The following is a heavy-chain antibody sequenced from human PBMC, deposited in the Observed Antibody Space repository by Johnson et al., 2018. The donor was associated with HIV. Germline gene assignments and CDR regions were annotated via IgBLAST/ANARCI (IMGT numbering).Heavy chain of an antibody. Sequence: VESGGGVVQPGRSLRLSCAASGVTFSSHAMHWVRQAPGKGLEWVGRIKSKTDGGTTDYAAPVKGRFTISRDDSKNTLYLQMNSLRAGDTAVYYCARAPRFGRVRGSAFDIWGQGTMVTVSS. D-gene: IGHD3-10*01. CDR3: ARAPRFGRVRGSAFDI. V-gene: IGHV3-15*01. J-gene: IGHJ3*02. CDR1: GVTFSSHA. CDR2: IKSKTDGGTT.